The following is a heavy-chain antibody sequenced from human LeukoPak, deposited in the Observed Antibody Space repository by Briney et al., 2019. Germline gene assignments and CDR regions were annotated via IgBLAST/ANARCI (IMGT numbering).Heavy chain of an antibody. CDR1: GGSFSGYY. D-gene: IGHD3-3*01. CDR3: ARPYRDYDFWSGYRT. V-gene: IGHV4-34*01. J-gene: IGHJ6*04. CDR2: INHSGST. Sequence: SETLSLTCAVYGGSFSGYYWSWIRQPPGKGLEWIGEINHSGSTNYNPSLKSRVTISVDTSKNQFSLKLSSVTAADTAVYYYARPYRDYDFWSGYRTWGKGTTVTVSS.